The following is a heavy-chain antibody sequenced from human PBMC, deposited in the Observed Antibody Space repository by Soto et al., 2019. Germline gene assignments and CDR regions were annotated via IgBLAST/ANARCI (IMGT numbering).Heavy chain of an antibody. Sequence: EVQLLESGGGLVQPGGSLRLSCAASGFTFSSYAMSWVRQAPGKGLEWVSAISGSGGSTYHADSVKGRFTISRDNSKNTLYLQMNSLRADETAVYYCAINSGHDYFFDSWGQGTLVTVSS. CDR2: ISGSGGST. V-gene: IGHV3-23*01. CDR1: GFTFSSYA. D-gene: IGHD5-12*01. CDR3: AINSGHDYFFDS. J-gene: IGHJ4*02.